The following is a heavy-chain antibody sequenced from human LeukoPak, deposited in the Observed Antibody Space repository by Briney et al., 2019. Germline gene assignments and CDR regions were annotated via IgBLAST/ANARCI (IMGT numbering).Heavy chain of an antibody. J-gene: IGHJ4*02. CDR3: ARLKYTSCWHYFFDD. CDR2: ITSSGATK. D-gene: IGHD2-2*01. V-gene: IGHV3-48*03. CDR1: GFSFSSYE. Sequence: GGSLRLSCAASGFSFSSYEMNWVRQAPGKGLEWISYITSSGATKYSADSVKGRFTISRDNAKNSLYLQMNSLRADDTAMYYCARLKYTSCWHYFFDDWGQGTLVTVSS.